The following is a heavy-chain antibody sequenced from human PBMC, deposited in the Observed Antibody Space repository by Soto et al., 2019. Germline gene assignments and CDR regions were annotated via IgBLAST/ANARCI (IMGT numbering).Heavy chain of an antibody. V-gene: IGHV3-53*04. J-gene: IGHJ6*02. CDR1: RLTVSSNY. CDR2: IYSGGRT. D-gene: IGHD2-15*01. CDR3: AKSMGGTANGMDV. Sequence: HAGCMRLSCAASRLTVSSNYISWARQALGKGLEWVSGIYSGGRTHYADSVKGRFTISRHNSKNTLYLEINSLRAEDTALYYCAKSMGGTANGMDVWGQGTTVTVSS.